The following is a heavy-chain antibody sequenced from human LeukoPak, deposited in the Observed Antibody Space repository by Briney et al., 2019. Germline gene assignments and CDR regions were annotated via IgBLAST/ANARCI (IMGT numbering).Heavy chain of an antibody. D-gene: IGHD5-24*01. CDR2: ISGSGGTT. CDR3: ARVLEMATIHFDY. J-gene: IGHJ4*02. Sequence: GGSLRLSCSASGFTFSSHAMHWARQAPGKGLEYVSAISGSGGTTYYGDSVKGRFTISRDNSKNTLYLQMSSLRPEDTAVYYCARVLEMATIHFDYWGQGTLVTVSS. V-gene: IGHV3-64D*09. CDR1: GFTFSSHA.